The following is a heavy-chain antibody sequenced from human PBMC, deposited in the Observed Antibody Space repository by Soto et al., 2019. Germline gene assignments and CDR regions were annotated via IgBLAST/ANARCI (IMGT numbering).Heavy chain of an antibody. Sequence: QVQLQESGPGLVKPSQTLSLTCTVSGGSISSGGYYWSWIRQHPGKGLEWIGYIYYSGSTYYNQSLKSRVTISVDTSKNQFSLRLSSVTAADTAVYYCARFRLDIVSYYFDYWGQGTLVTVSS. CDR3: ARFRLDIVSYYFDY. V-gene: IGHV4-31*03. CDR2: IYYSGST. D-gene: IGHD2-15*01. J-gene: IGHJ4*02. CDR1: GGSISSGGYY.